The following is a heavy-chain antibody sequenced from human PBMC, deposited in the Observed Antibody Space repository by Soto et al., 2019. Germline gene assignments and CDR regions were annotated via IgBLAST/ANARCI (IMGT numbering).Heavy chain of an antibody. CDR1: GYILTRYC. D-gene: IGHD5-18*01. CDR2: IYPVDSDT. J-gene: IGHJ6*02. V-gene: IGHV5-51*01. Sequence: PFEYLNISFNGSGYILTRYCIGWVLQMPWKGLDWMRIIYPVDSDTRYSPSFQGQVTISADKSISTAYLKWSSLKASDTAMYYCARSPSYSYGPTPYYYYGMDVWGQGTTVTVSS. CDR3: ARSPSYSYGPTPYYYYGMDV.